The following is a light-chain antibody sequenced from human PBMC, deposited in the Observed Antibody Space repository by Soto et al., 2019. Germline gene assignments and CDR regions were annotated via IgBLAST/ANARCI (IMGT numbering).Light chain of an antibody. CDR2: GAS. Sequence: EIVLTQSPGTLSLSPGERATLSCRANQSVSSSYLAWYQQKPGQAPRLLIYGASSRATGIPDRFSGSGSGTDLTLTISRLAPEDFALYYCQQYGSSPLYTFGQGTKLEIK. J-gene: IGKJ2*01. V-gene: IGKV3-20*01. CDR1: QSVSSSY. CDR3: QQYGSSPLYT.